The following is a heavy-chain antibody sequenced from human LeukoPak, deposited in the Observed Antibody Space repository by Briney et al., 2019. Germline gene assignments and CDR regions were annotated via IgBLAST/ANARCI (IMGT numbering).Heavy chain of an antibody. CDR3: ARIPYSSGWYYFDY. D-gene: IGHD6-19*01. J-gene: IGHJ4*02. CDR1: GYSFTSYW. CDR2: IDPSDSYT. Sequence: GESLKISCKGSGYSFTSYWICWVRQMPGKGLEWMGRIDPSDSYTNYSPSFQGHVTISADKSINTAYLQWSSLKASDTAMYYCARIPYSSGWYYFDYWGQGTLVTVSS. V-gene: IGHV5-10-1*01.